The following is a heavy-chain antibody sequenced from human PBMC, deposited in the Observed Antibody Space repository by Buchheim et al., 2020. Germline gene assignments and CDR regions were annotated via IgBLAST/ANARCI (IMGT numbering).Heavy chain of an antibody. J-gene: IGHJ6*02. CDR2: ISYDGSNE. CDR3: AKDGLGSGSYMYYFMDV. V-gene: IGHV3-30*18. Sequence: QVQLVESGGGVVQPGRSLRLSCAASGLSFSSYGMHWVRQAPGKGLEWVAVISYDGSNEYYRDSVKGRFSHSRDHAKKQLDLQMNSLRAEDTAVYYCAKDGLGSGSYMYYFMDVWGQGTT. CDR1: GLSFSSYG. D-gene: IGHD3-10*01.